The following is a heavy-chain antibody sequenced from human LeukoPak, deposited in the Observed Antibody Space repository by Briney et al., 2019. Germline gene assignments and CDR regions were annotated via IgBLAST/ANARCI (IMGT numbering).Heavy chain of an antibody. D-gene: IGHD5-18*01. V-gene: IGHV3-21*01. CDR2: ISSSSSYI. J-gene: IGHJ6*02. CDR1: GFTFSSYS. CDR3: ARLRGYDTYYYYYYGMDV. Sequence: PGGSLRLSCAASGFTFSSYSMNWVRQAPGKGLEGVSSISSSSSYIYYADSVKGRFTISRDNAKNSLYLQMNSLRAEDTAVYYCARLRGYDTYYYYYYGMDVWGQGTTVTVSS.